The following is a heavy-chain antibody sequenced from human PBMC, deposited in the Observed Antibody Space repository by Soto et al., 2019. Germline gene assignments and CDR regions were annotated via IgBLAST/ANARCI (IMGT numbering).Heavy chain of an antibody. CDR1: GYTFTSYG. Sequence: QVQLVQSGAEVKKPGASVKVSCKASGYTFTSYGISWVRQAPGQGLEWMGWISAYNGNTNYAQNLQGRVTMTTDTATSTAYMELRSLRSDDTAVYYCARDDGSYRERYYYYGMDVWGQGTTVTVSS. CDR3: ARDDGSYRERYYYYGMDV. J-gene: IGHJ6*02. D-gene: IGHD1-26*01. V-gene: IGHV1-18*01. CDR2: ISAYNGNT.